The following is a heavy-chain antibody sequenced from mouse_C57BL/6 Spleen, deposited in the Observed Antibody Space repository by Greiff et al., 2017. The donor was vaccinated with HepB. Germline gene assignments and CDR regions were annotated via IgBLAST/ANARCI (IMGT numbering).Heavy chain of an antibody. CDR2: IYPRSGNT. V-gene: IGHV1-81*01. J-gene: IGHJ4*01. CDR3: ARRPPYYGNYVSAMDY. Sequence: QVHVKQSGAELARPGASVKLSCKASGYTFTSYGISWVKQRTGQGLEWIGEIYPRSGNTYYNEKFKGKATLTADKSSSTAYMELRSLTSEDSAVYFCARRPPYYGNYVSAMDYWGQGTSVTVSS. D-gene: IGHD2-10*01. CDR1: GYTFTSYG.